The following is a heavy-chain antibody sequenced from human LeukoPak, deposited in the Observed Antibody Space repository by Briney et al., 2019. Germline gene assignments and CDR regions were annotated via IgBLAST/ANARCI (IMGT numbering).Heavy chain of an antibody. D-gene: IGHD5-12*01. Sequence: GASVKVSCKASGGTFSSYAISWVRQAPGQGLEWMGRIIPILGIANYAQKFQGRVTITADKSTSTAYMGLSSLRSEDTAVYYCAVAVEMAKSDYWGQGTLVTVSS. J-gene: IGHJ4*02. CDR1: GGTFSSYA. CDR2: IIPILGIA. V-gene: IGHV1-69*04. CDR3: AVAVEMAKSDY.